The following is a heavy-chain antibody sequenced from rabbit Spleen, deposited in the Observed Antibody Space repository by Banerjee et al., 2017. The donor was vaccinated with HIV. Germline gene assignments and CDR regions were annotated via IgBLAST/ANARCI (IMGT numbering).Heavy chain of an antibody. Sequence: QEQLEESGGGLVKPGASLTLTCKASGFSFSSGYDLCWVRQAPGKGLEWIGCIYTGSGSTWYASWVNGRFTISKTSSPTVTLQMTSLTAADTATYFCAWDTGSSFSTYGMDLWGQGTLVTVS. V-gene: IGHV1S45*01. CDR2: IYTGSGST. CDR3: AWDTGSSFSTYGMDL. D-gene: IGHD8-1*01. J-gene: IGHJ6*01. CDR1: GFSFSSGYD.